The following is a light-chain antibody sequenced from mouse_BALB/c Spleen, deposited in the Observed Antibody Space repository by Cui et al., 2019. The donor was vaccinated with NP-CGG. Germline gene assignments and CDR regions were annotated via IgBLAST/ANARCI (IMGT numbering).Light chain of an antibody. CDR1: TGAVTTSNY. J-gene: IGLJ1*01. Sequence: QAVVTQESALATSPDETVTLTCRSSTGAVTTSNYANWVQEKPDHLFTGLIGGTNNRVPGVPARLSGSLIGGKAALTITGAQTEDEAIYFCALWYSNHWVFGGGTKLTVL. CDR3: ALWYSNHWV. CDR2: GTN. V-gene: IGLV1*01.